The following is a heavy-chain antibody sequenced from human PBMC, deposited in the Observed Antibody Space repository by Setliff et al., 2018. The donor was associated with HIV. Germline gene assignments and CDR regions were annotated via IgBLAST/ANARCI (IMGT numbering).Heavy chain of an antibody. J-gene: IGHJ3*01. Sequence: ASETLSLTCSVSTDSISNSHLSWIRQPPGKGLEWIGSIYFTGSSDNNPSLKSRVTLSVDTSKHQFSLKLSSVTAADTAVYYCARVQMAYAAFDVWGQGTMVTVSS. CDR2: IYFTGSS. CDR1: TDSISNSH. D-gene: IGHD4-17*01. CDR3: ARVQMAYAAFDV. V-gene: IGHV4-59*01.